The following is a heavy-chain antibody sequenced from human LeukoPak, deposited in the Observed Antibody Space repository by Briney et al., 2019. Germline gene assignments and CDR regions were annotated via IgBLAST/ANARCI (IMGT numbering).Heavy chain of an antibody. CDR1: GFPFSNYW. V-gene: IGHV3-30*02. CDR2: IRYDGSNK. J-gene: IGHJ4*02. D-gene: IGHD2-2*01. Sequence: GGSLRLSCAASGFPFSNYWMHWVRQAPGKGLEWVAFIRYDGSNKYYADSVKGRFTISRDNSKNTLYLQMNSLRAEDTAVYYCAKDSRLIVVVPAAMDYWGQGTLVTVSS. CDR3: AKDSRLIVVVPAAMDY.